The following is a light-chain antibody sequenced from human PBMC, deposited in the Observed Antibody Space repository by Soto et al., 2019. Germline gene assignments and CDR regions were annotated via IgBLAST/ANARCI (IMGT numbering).Light chain of an antibody. CDR2: AEX. CDR1: RSVTHY. CDR3: QQSYRTPRRT. V-gene: IGKV1-39*01. Sequence: DIHMTQSPSSLSASVGDRVTVTXRARRSVTHYLNWYQQQPVXXTKIXXXAEXSLRSGVPSRFIGSGSGRDFTLTISSLQPEDFATYYCQQSYRTPRRTFGGGTKVDIK. J-gene: IGKJ4*02.